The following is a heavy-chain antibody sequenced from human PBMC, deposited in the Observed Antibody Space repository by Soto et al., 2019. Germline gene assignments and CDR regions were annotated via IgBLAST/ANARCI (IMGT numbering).Heavy chain of an antibody. D-gene: IGHD1-7*01. CDR2: ISNDGNNK. J-gene: IGHJ4*02. V-gene: IGHV3-30*18. CDR1: GFTFSIND. CDR3: AKDHQTYNWDYLFDS. Sequence: PGESLKISCAASGFTFSINDMHWVRQAPGRGLEWVAVISNDGNNKYYADSVKGRFTLSRDNSKNMVYLQMDSLRVEDTAVYYCAKDHQTYNWDYLFDSWGPGTLVTVSS.